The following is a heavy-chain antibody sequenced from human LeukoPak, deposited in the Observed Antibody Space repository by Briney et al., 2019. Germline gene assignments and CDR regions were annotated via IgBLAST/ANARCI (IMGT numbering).Heavy chain of an antibody. D-gene: IGHD2-15*01. J-gene: IGHJ4*02. Sequence: PGGSLRLSCAASGFPFDDYGMNWVRQGPGKGLEWVSSINWNGGSTGYADSVKGRFTISRDKAKKSLYLQMNSLRAEDTALYYCARDSFYCSGGSCYSAYYFDYWGQGSLVAVSS. CDR3: ARDSFYCSGGSCYSAYYFDY. CDR2: INWNGGST. V-gene: IGHV3-20*04. CDR1: GFPFDDYG.